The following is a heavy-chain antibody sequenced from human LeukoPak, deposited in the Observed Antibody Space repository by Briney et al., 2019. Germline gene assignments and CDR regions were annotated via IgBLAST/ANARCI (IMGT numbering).Heavy chain of an antibody. V-gene: IGHV3-21*01. D-gene: IGHD3-16*02. J-gene: IGHJ4*02. CDR2: ISSSGSYI. Sequence: PGGSLRLSCAASGFTFSSYSMNWVRQAPGKGLEWVSSISSSGSYIYYADSVRGRFTISRDNAKNSLYLQMNSLRAEDTAVYYCARESYVWGSYRPTHFDYWGQGTLVTVSS. CDR1: GFTFSSYS. CDR3: ARESYVWGSYRPTHFDY.